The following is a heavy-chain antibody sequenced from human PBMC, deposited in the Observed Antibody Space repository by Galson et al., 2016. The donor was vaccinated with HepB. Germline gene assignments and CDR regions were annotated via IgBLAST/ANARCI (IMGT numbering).Heavy chain of an antibody. Sequence: SLRLSCAASGLSVSSNYMSWVRQAPGKGLEWVSLIYTSGDTNHADSVKGRFTISRHISENTLYLQMDSLRAEDTAIYYCARGPNLDSWGQGTPVTVSS. J-gene: IGHJ4*02. V-gene: IGHV3-53*04. CDR2: IYTSGDT. CDR3: ARGPNLDS. D-gene: IGHD2-8*01. CDR1: GLSVSSNY.